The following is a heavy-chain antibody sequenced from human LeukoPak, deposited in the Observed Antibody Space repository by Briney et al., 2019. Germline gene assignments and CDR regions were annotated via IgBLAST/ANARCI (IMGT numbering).Heavy chain of an antibody. CDR3: AREGRYGDYEGY. Sequence: MASETLSLTCTVSGASLNSYYWSWIRQPAGKGLEWSGRIYSGGSTNYNPSLKSRVTLSVDTSKNQFSLRLSSLTVADTAVYYCAREGRYGDYEGYWGQGTLVTVSS. CDR1: GASLNSYY. CDR2: IYSGGST. V-gene: IGHV4-4*07. J-gene: IGHJ4*02. D-gene: IGHD4-17*01.